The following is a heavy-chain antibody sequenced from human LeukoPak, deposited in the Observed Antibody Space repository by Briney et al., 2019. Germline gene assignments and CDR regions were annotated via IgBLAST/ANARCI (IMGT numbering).Heavy chain of an antibody. D-gene: IGHD3-16*01. Sequence: SGGSLRLSCAASGFTFSSYAMSWVRQAPGKGPEWVSAISGSDGRTFYADSVRGRSTISRDNSKNTLYLQMNSLRAEDTALYYCGKKSPFGTPRFYYFDDWGQGPLVTVSS. CDR2: ISGSDGRT. CDR1: GFTFSSYA. J-gene: IGHJ4*02. V-gene: IGHV3-23*01. CDR3: GKKSPFGTPRFYYFDD.